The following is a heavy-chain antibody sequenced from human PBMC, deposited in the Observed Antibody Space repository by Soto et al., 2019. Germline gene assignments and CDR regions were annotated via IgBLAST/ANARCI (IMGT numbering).Heavy chain of an antibody. CDR1: GFTFSSYA. CDR2: ISGSGGST. CDR3: ATALNGGDIGV. J-gene: IGHJ4*02. Sequence: GGSLRLSCAASGFTFSSYAMSWVRQAPGKGLEWVSAISGSGGSTYYADSVKGRFTISRDNSKNTLYLQMNSLRDEDTAVYYCATALNGGDIGVWGQGTLVTVSS. D-gene: IGHD2-21*01. V-gene: IGHV3-23*01.